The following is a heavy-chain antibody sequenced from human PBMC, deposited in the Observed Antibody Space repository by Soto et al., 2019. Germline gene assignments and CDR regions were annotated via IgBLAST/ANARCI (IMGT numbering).Heavy chain of an antibody. Sequence: GGSLRLSCAASGFTFSSYWMHWVRQAPGKGLVWVSRINSDGSSTSYADSVKGRFTISRDNAKNTLYLQMNSLRAEDTAVYYCARVVVATTHYYYYYMDVWGKGPTVTVSS. D-gene: IGHD5-12*01. V-gene: IGHV3-74*01. J-gene: IGHJ6*03. CDR2: INSDGSST. CDR3: ARVVVATTHYYYYYMDV. CDR1: GFTFSSYW.